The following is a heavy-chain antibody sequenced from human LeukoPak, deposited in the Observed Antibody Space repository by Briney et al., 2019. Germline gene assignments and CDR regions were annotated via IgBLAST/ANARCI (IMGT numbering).Heavy chain of an antibody. Sequence: SVKVSCKASGGTFSSYAISWVRQAPGQGLEWMGGIIPIFGTANYAQKFQGRVTITADESTSTAYMELSSLRSEDTAVYYCARVYCSSTSCYETRFDPWGQGTLVTVSS. CDR1: GGTFSSYA. CDR2: IIPIFGTA. D-gene: IGHD2-2*01. J-gene: IGHJ5*02. CDR3: ARVYCSSTSCYETRFDP. V-gene: IGHV1-69*01.